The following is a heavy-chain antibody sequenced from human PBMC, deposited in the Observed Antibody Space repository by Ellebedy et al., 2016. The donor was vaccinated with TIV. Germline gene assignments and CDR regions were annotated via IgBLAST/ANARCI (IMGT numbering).Heavy chain of an antibody. V-gene: IGHV1-69*04. D-gene: IGHD5-18*01. CDR1: GCTFSSYA. Sequence: AASVKVSCKASGCTFSSYAINWVRQAPGQGLEWMGRIIPIVGIANYAQKFQGRVTITAVQSTSTAYMELSSLRSEDTGVYYCAKADDTAMVFDYWGQGTLVTVSS. CDR2: IIPIVGIA. J-gene: IGHJ4*02. CDR3: AKADDTAMVFDY.